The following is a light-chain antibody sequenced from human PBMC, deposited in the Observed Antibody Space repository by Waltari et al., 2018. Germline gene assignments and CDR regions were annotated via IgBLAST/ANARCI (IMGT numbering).Light chain of an antibody. J-gene: IGLJ2*01. Sequence: QSALTQPPSVSGSPGQSVTISCPATKSDIGGWDRVSWYQQAPGAAPKLILFDVNNRPSGVPDRVSGSKSGNTASLTISGLQTEDEADYYCSSYTDNTVLFGGGTKLTVL. CDR1: KSDIGGWDR. CDR3: SSYTDNTVL. CDR2: DVN. V-gene: IGLV2-18*02.